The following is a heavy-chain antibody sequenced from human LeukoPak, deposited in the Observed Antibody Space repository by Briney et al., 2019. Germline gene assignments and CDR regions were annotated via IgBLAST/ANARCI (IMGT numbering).Heavy chain of an antibody. CDR1: GGSISSYY. J-gene: IGHJ5*02. V-gene: IGHV4-4*07. D-gene: IGHD2-15*01. CDR2: IYTSGST. CDR3: ARVVVVAATPSVWFDP. Sequence: PSETLSLTCTVSGGSISSYYWSWIRQPAGKGLEWIGRIYTSGSTNYNPSPKSRVTMSVDTSKNQFSLKLSSVTAADTAVYYCARVVVVAATPSVWFDPWDQGTLVTVSS.